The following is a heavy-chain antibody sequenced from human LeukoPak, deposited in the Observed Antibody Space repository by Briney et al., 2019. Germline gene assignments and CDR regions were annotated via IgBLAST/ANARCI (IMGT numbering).Heavy chain of an antibody. CDR1: GHTFTSYG. V-gene: IGHV1-18*04. J-gene: IGHJ4*02. CDR3: ARVIWYSSSWYGDY. D-gene: IGHD6-13*01. CDR2: ISAYNGNT. Sequence: GASVKVSCKASGHTFTSYGISWVRQAPGQGLEWMGWISAYNGNTNYAQKLQGRVTMTTDTSTSTAYMELRSLRSDDTAVYYCARVIWYSSSWYGDYWGRGTLVTVSS.